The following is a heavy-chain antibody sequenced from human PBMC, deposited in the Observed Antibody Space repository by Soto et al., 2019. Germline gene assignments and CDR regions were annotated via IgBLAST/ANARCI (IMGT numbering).Heavy chain of an antibody. D-gene: IGHD6-19*01. CDR1: GFTFLGYA. J-gene: IGHJ4*02. Sequence: GGSLSLSCAASGFTFLGYAMQWVRQAPGKGLEWVAVISNDGINKYYGDSVKGRFTISRDNSKNTLYLQMNSLRAEDTAVYYCAKDRVSEHNNGWPQGSWGQGP. CDR2: ISNDGINK. V-gene: IGHV3-30*18. CDR3: AKDRVSEHNNGWPQGS.